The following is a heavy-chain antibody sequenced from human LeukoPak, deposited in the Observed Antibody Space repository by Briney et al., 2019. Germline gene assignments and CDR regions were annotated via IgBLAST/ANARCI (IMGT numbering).Heavy chain of an antibody. CDR3: ARSSYYYDSSGYDY. D-gene: IGHD3-22*01. Sequence: PGGSLRLFCAASGFPFSEYYMSWIRQAPGKGLERVSYISISCSTIYYADSVKGRFTISRDNAKNSLYLQMNSLRAEDTAVYYCARSSYYYDSSGYDYWGQGTLVTVSS. CDR1: GFPFSEYY. V-gene: IGHV3-11*01. CDR2: ISISCSTI. J-gene: IGHJ4*02.